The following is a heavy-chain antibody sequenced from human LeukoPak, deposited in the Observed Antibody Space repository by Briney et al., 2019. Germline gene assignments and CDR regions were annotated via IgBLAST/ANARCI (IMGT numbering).Heavy chain of an antibody. CDR1: GFTFSDNW. V-gene: IGHV3-74*01. Sequence: VPPGGALRLSCAASGFTFSDNWVGLVRQIPGEGLVGGSRINSDGSSRDYAETVKGRFTISRDNAKNTLYLQMNSLRVEDTAVYYCTRARWNYDNYGMDVWGQGTTVTVSS. CDR3: TRARWNYDNYGMDV. J-gene: IGHJ6*02. D-gene: IGHD3-9*01. CDR2: INSDGSSR.